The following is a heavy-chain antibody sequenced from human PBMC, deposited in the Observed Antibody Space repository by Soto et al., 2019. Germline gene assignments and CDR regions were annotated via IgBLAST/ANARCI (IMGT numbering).Heavy chain of an antibody. Sequence: GGSLRLSCAASGFTFSSYGMHWVRQAPGKGLEWVAVISYDGSNKYYADSVKGRFTISRDNSKNTLYLQMNSLRAEDTAVYYRAKPRPYGDYFDYWGQGTLVTVSS. D-gene: IGHD4-17*01. V-gene: IGHV3-30*18. J-gene: IGHJ4*02. CDR3: AKPRPYGDYFDY. CDR2: ISYDGSNK. CDR1: GFTFSSYG.